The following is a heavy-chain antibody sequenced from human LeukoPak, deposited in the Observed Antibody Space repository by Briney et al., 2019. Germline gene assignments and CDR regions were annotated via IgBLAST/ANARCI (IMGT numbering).Heavy chain of an antibody. D-gene: IGHD3-22*01. V-gene: IGHV1-24*01. CDR2: FDPEDGET. CDR1: GYTLTELS. Sequence: ASVKVSCKVSGYTLTELSMHWVGQAPGKRLEWMGGFDPEDGETIYAQKFQGRVTMTEDTSTDTAYMELSSLRSEDTAVYYCATSYYYDSSGPHFDYWGQGTLVTVSS. J-gene: IGHJ4*02. CDR3: ATSYYYDSSGPHFDY.